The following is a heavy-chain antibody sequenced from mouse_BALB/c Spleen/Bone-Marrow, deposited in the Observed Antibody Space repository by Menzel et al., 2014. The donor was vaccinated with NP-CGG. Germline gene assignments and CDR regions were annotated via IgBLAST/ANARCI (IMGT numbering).Heavy chain of an antibody. CDR2: IDPANGNT. V-gene: IGHV14-3*02. D-gene: IGHD1-2*01. CDR3: AEITTAAYYVMDY. J-gene: IGHJ4*01. Sequence: EVQLQQSGAELVKPGASVKLSCTASGFNIKDTYIHWVKQRPEQGLGWIGRIDPANGNTEYDPKFQGKATITADTSSNTAYLQLSSLTSEDTAVYYCAEITTAAYYVMDYWGQGTSVTVSS. CDR1: GFNIKDTY.